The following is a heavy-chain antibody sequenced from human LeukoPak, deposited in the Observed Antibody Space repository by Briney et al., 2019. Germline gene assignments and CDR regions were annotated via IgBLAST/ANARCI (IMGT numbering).Heavy chain of an antibody. CDR3: ARDIVVVPAAMKGTYYFDY. D-gene: IGHD2-2*01. CDR2: INPNSGGT. CDR1: GYTFTGYY. J-gene: IGHJ4*02. Sequence: ASVKVSCKASGYTFTGYYMHWVRQAPGQGLEWMGWINPNSGGTNYAQKFQGRVTMTRDTSISTAYMELSRLRSDDTAVYYCARDIVVVPAAMKGTYYFDYWAQGTLVTVSS. V-gene: IGHV1-2*02.